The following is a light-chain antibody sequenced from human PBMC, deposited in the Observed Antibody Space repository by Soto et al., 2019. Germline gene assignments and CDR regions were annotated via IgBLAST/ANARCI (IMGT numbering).Light chain of an antibody. CDR3: SSYTTSSTLV. V-gene: IGLV2-14*01. CDR1: SSDVGAYNY. J-gene: IGLJ2*01. Sequence: QSALTQPASVSGSPGQSITISCTGTSSDVGAYNYVSWYQLHPGKAPKLMIYDVSNRPSGVSNRFSGSKSGNTASLTISGLQDEDEADYYCSSYTTSSTLVFGGGTKLTVL. CDR2: DVS.